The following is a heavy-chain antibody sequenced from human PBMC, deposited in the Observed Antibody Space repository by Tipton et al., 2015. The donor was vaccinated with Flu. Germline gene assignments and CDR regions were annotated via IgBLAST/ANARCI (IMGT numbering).Heavy chain of an antibody. D-gene: IGHD3-16*01. CDR3: ARDRWGSLDF. J-gene: IGHJ4*02. CDR2: MSYEGSKK. CDR1: GFSFSDYG. Sequence: SLRLSCAASGFSFSDYGMHWVRQAPGKGLEWVAVMSYEGSKKFYGGSVKGRFTISRDYSKNTLYLQMDSLRGEDTAVYYCARDRWGSLDFWGQGTLVTVSS. V-gene: IGHV3-30*03.